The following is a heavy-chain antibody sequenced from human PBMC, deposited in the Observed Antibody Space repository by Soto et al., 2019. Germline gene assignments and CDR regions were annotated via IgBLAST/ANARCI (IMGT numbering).Heavy chain of an antibody. CDR3: ARLRITMVRGVIITHYYYYGMDV. Sequence: PSETVSLACAVYGGSFSGYYWSWLRQPPGRWLEWIGEINHSGSTNYNPSLKSRVTISVDTSKNQFSLKLSSVTAADTAVYYCARLRITMVRGVIITHYYYYGMDVWGQGTTVT. J-gene: IGHJ6*02. CDR1: GGSFSGYY. V-gene: IGHV4-34*01. CDR2: INHSGST. D-gene: IGHD3-10*01.